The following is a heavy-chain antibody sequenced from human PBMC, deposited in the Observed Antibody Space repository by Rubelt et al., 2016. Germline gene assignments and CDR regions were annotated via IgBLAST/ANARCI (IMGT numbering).Heavy chain of an antibody. D-gene: IGHD3-16*01. J-gene: IGHJ6*02. Sequence: GGGVVQPGRSLRLSCAASGFTFRTYGMHWVRQAPGKGLEWVAVIWYDGGYKYNADSVQGRFTISRDDAKNSLYLQMNSLRAEDTAVYYCAREGRGRYGMDVWGQGTTVTVSS. CDR1: GFTFRTYG. CDR2: IWYDGGYK. V-gene: IGHV3-33*01. CDR3: AREGRGRYGMDV.